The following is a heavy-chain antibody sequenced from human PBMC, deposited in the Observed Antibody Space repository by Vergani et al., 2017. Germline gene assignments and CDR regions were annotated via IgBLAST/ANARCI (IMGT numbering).Heavy chain of an antibody. D-gene: IGHD3-10*01. CDR3: ARETASYYYGSGSSPYYYGMDV. CDR1: GFTFSSYG. Sequence: QVQLVESGGGVVQPGRSLRLSCAASGFTFSSYGMHWVRQAPGKGLEWVAVIWYDGSNKYYADSVKGRFTISRDNSKNTLYLQMNSLRAEDTAVYYCARETASYYYGSGSSPYYYGMDVWGQGTTVTVSS. CDR2: IWYDGSNK. V-gene: IGHV3-33*01. J-gene: IGHJ6*02.